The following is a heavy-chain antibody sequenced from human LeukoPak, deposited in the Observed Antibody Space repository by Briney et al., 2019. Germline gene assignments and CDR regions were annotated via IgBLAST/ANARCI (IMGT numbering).Heavy chain of an antibody. CDR2: IYSGGST. J-gene: IGHJ3*02. CDR3: ARGYGNYGRAFDI. V-gene: IGHV3-66*01. Sequence: PGGSLRHSCVASGFIVSNSYMSWVRQAPGKGLEWVSVIYSGGSTDYADSVKGRFIISRDNSKNTLYVRMNSLRAEDTAVYYCARGYGNYGRAFDIWGQGTLVTVSS. D-gene: IGHD4-17*01. CDR1: GFIVSNSY.